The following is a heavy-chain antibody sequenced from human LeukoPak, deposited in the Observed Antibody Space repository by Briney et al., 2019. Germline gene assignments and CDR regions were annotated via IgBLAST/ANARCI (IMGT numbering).Heavy chain of an antibody. D-gene: IGHD1-26*01. CDR3: ARGTVGAAFNVYFDY. CDR1: GYTFTSYA. J-gene: IGHJ4*02. V-gene: IGHV1-3*03. Sequence: GASVKVSCKASGYTFTSYAMHWVRQAPGQRLEWMGWINAGNGNTKYSQEFQGRVTITRDTSASTAYMELSSLRSEDMAVYYCARGTVGAAFNVYFDYWGQGTLVTVSS. CDR2: INAGNGNT.